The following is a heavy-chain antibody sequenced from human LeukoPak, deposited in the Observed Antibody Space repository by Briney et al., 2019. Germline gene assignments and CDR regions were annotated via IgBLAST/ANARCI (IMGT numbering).Heavy chain of an antibody. CDR3: AKDLYSGYYSTPSPDY. V-gene: IGHV3-23*01. CDR1: GFTFSSYA. Sequence: GGPLRLSCAASGFTFSSYAMSWVRQAPGKGLEWVSAISGSGGSTYYADSVKGRFTISRDNSKNTLYLLMNSLRAEDTAVYYCAKDLYSGYYSTPSPDYWGQGTLVTVSS. CDR2: ISGSGGST. J-gene: IGHJ4*02. D-gene: IGHD3-22*01.